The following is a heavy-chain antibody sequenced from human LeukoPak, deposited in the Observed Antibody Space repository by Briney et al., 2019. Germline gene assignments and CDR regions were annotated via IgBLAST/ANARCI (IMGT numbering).Heavy chain of an antibody. J-gene: IGHJ4*02. V-gene: IGHV1-2*02. Sequence: GASVKVSCKASGYTLTGYYMHWVRQAPGQGLEWMGWINPNSGGTNYAQKFQGRVTMTRDTSISTAYMELSRLRSDDTAVYYCARAGLWFGESSFSYWGQGTLVTVSS. CDR3: ARAGLWFGESSFSY. CDR2: INPNSGGT. D-gene: IGHD3-10*01. CDR1: GYTLTGYY.